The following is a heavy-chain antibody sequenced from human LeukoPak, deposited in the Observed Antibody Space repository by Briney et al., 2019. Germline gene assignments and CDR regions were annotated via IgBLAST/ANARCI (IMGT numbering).Heavy chain of an antibody. CDR3: ARDVWFRAGRTFDY. CDR2: VYTSGST. V-gene: IGHV4-61*02. D-gene: IGHD3-10*01. Sequence: SETLSLTCTVSVGSISSGRYYWSWIRQPAGKGLEWIGCVYTSGSTNYNPSPKSRATISVDTSKNPFSLRQSSVTAADTAVYFCARDVWFRAGRTFDYWGQGTLVTVSS. CDR1: VGSISSGRYY. J-gene: IGHJ4*02.